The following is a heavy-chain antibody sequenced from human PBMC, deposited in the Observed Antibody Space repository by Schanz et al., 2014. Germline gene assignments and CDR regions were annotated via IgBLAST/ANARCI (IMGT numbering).Heavy chain of an antibody. CDR3: ARGVRIDY. CDR2: IKQDGSEK. CDR1: DFTVSGNY. Sequence: EEQLVESGGGLVQPGGSLRLSCAASDFTVSGNYLTWVRQAPGKGLEWVANIKQDGSEKYYVDSVKGRFTISRDNAKNSLYLQMNSLTAEDTAVYYCARGVRIDYWGQGTLVTVSS. J-gene: IGHJ4*02. D-gene: IGHD3-3*01. V-gene: IGHV3-7*01.